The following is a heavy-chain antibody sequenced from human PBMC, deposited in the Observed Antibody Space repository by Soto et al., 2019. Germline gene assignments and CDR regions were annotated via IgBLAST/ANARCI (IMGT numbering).Heavy chain of an antibody. J-gene: IGHJ4*02. CDR3: ARAAGFSGSYPGGYYFDY. V-gene: IGHV1-46*01. CDR2: TNPSSGST. CDR1: GYTFTSLY. Sequence: ASVKVSCKASGYTFTSLYLHWVRQAPGQGLEWMGITNPSSGSTTYAQKLQGRVTMTRDTSTSTVYMELSSLTSEDTAVYYCARAAGFSGSYPGGYYFDYWGQGTLVTVSS. D-gene: IGHD1-26*01.